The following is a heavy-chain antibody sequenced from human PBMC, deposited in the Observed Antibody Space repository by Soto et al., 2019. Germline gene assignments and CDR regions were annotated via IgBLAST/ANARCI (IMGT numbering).Heavy chain of an antibody. CDR1: GFTFSSYA. Sequence: QVQLVESGGGVVQPGRSLRLSCAASGFTFSSYAMHWVRQAPGKGLEWVAVISYDGSNKYYADSVKGRFTISRDNSKNTLYLQMNSLRAEDTAVYYCAREELLWFGELFNYYYGMDVWGQGTTVTVSS. CDR3: AREELLWFGELFNYYYGMDV. V-gene: IGHV3-30-3*01. J-gene: IGHJ6*02. CDR2: ISYDGSNK. D-gene: IGHD3-10*01.